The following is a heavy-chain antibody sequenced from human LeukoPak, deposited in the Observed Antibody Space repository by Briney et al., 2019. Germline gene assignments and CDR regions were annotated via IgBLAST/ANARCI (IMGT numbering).Heavy chain of an antibody. Sequence: GGSLRLSCAGSAFTLSSHSMHWVRQAPGKGLVWVAAILYDGGTTYYADSVKGRFTISEDTSKNTLYLEMDSLRPEDTAIYYCTRDGIVGARSFDSWGQGILVTVSS. D-gene: IGHD1-26*01. J-gene: IGHJ4*02. V-gene: IGHV3-30*04. CDR1: AFTLSSHS. CDR2: ILYDGGTT. CDR3: TRDGIVGARSFDS.